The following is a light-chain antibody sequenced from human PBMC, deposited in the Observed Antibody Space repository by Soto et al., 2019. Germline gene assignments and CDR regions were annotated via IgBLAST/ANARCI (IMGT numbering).Light chain of an antibody. Sequence: SYELTQPPSVSVAPGKTARITCGGNNIGSKSVHWYQQKPGQAPVLVIYYDSDRPSGIPERFSGSNSGNTATLTISRVEDGDEADYYWQVWDSSSDHYVFGTGTKLTVL. J-gene: IGLJ1*01. CDR2: YDS. CDR1: NIGSKS. CDR3: QVWDSSSDHYV. V-gene: IGLV3-21*04.